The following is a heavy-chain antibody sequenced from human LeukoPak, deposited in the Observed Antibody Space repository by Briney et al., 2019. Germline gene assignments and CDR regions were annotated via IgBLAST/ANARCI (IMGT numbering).Heavy chain of an antibody. D-gene: IGHD4-17*01. J-gene: IGHJ6*04. Sequence: AASVKVSCKASGYTFTGYYMHWVRQAPGQGLEWMGWINPNSGGTNYAQKFQGWVTMTRDTSISTAYMELSRLRSDDTAVYYCARAHRGGDPYYYYGMDVWGKGTTVTVSS. CDR2: INPNSGGT. CDR3: ARAHRGGDPYYYYGMDV. V-gene: IGHV1-2*04. CDR1: GYTFTGYY.